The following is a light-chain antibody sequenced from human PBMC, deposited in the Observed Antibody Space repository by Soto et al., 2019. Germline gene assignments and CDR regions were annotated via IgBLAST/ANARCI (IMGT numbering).Light chain of an antibody. CDR1: QSVSSS. Sequence: IVMTQSPATLSVSPGERVTLSCRASQSVSSSLATYQQKPGQAPRLLIYGASTKATGIPARFSGSGSGTEFTLTISSLQSEDFAVYYCQQYNNWPPFTFGPGTKVDIK. CDR3: QQYNNWPPFT. V-gene: IGKV3-15*01. CDR2: GAS. J-gene: IGKJ3*01.